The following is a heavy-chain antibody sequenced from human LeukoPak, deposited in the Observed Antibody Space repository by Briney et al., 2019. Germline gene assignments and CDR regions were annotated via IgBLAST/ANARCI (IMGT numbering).Heavy chain of an antibody. D-gene: IGHD3-10*01. Sequence: KPSETLSLTCTVSGGSISSYYWSWIRQPPGKGLEWIGYISYSGSTNYNPSLKSRVTISVDTSKNQFSLKLSSVTAADTAVYYCARDRDGEQLSYWGQGTLVTVSS. CDR2: ISYSGST. CDR3: ARDRDGEQLSY. CDR1: GGSISSYY. V-gene: IGHV4-59*01. J-gene: IGHJ4*02.